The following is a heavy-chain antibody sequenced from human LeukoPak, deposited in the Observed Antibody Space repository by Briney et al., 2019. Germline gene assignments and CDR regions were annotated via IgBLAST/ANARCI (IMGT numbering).Heavy chain of an antibody. CDR1: GGTFGGYT. D-gene: IGHD6-25*01. CDR2: IIPMLRSS. CDR3: ARELSAAAPYYMDV. V-gene: IGHV1-69*16. Sequence: GASVKVSCKASGGTFGGYTISWVRQAPGQGLEGMGGIIPMLRSSTYAQRFQGRLTITTDESTTTVHMELRSLGSEDTAVYFCARELSAAAPYYMDVWGKGTTVAVSS. J-gene: IGHJ6*03.